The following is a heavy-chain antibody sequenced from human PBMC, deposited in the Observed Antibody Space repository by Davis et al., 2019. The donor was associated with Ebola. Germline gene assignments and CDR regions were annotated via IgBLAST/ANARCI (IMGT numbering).Heavy chain of an antibody. CDR2: IFYSGAT. J-gene: IGHJ3*01. CDR3: ARERTLTGDQKGHDV. D-gene: IGHD3-9*01. CDR1: GGSVADWSYY. Sequence: PSETLSLTCTVSGGSVADWSYYWGWIRQSPGQGLEWIGKIFYSGATHFNPSLESRVTMSVDTSKNQFSMKLTSVTAAETAIYYCARERTLTGDQKGHDVWGLGTMVTVSS. V-gene: IGHV4-39*07.